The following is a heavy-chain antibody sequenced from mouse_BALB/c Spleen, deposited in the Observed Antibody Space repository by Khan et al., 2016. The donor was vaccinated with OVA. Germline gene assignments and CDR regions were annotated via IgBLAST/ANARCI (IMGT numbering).Heavy chain of an antibody. Sequence: EVELVESGGDLVKPGGSLKLSCAASGFTFSNYGMSWVRQTPDKRLEWVATISSGGHFTYYPDSVKGRFTISRDNAKITLYLQMYSLKSEDTAMYDCARSITTSKGEYCTMDYWGQGTSVTVSS. CDR3: ARSITTSKGEYCTMDY. V-gene: IGHV5-6*01. D-gene: IGHD1-2*01. CDR2: ISSGGHFT. J-gene: IGHJ4*01. CDR1: GFTFSNYG.